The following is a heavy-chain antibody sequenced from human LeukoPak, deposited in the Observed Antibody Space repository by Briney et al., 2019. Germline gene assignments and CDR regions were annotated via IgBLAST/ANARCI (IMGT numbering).Heavy chain of an antibody. V-gene: IGHV1-46*01. CDR2: INPSGGST. D-gene: IGHD1-14*01. Sequence: GASVKVSCKASGYTFTSYYMHWVRQAPGQGLEGRGIINPSGGSTSYAQKFQGRVTMPRDTSTSTGYMELSSLRSEDTAVYYCASDRTSRQSPGGTQFDYWGQGTLVTVSS. J-gene: IGHJ4*02. CDR1: GYTFTSYY. CDR3: ASDRTSRQSPGGTQFDY.